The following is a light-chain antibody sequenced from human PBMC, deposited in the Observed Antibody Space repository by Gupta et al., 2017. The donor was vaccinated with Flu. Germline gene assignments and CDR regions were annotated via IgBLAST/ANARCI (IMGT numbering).Light chain of an antibody. Sequence: NCKSRHGVLYSSNNMDSFAWNQQKPGQPPKRRINWASTRESGVPDRFSGSGSGTDFTLTISSLEAEHGAVYYCKQYYSSPLTFGGGTKVDIK. J-gene: IGKJ4*01. CDR1: HGVLYSSNNMDS. CDR2: WAS. CDR3: KQYYSSPLT. V-gene: IGKV4-1*01.